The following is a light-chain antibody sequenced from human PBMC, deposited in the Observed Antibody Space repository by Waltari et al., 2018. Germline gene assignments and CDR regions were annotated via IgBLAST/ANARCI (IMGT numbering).Light chain of an antibody. CDR2: DAS. CDR3: QQYDNFPLT. Sequence: DIQMTQSPSSLSASVVDRITITCQARQQIYDNLNCYQQKPGEAPKALIHDASNLEIGVPTRFSGSRSGTEFTLTISSLQPEDFATYYCQQYDNFPLTFGGGTRVDIK. V-gene: IGKV1-33*01. CDR1: QQIYDN. J-gene: IGKJ4*01.